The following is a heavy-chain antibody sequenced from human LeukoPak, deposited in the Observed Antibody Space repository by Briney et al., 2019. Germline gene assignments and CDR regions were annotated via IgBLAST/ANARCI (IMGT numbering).Heavy chain of an antibody. Sequence: ASVKVSCKASGYTFTGYYMHWVRQAPGQGLEWMGWINPNSGGTNYAQKFQGRVTMTRDTSISTAYMELSRLRSDDTAVYYCAREDWYSSSSLGITMVRGVSYWGQGTLVTVSS. D-gene: IGHD3-10*01. CDR1: GYTFTGYY. CDR2: INPNSGGT. CDR3: AREDWYSSSSLGITMVRGVSY. V-gene: IGHV1-2*02. J-gene: IGHJ4*02.